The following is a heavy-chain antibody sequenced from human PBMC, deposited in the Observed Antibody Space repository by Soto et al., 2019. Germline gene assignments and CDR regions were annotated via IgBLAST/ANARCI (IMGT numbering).Heavy chain of an antibody. D-gene: IGHD2-2*01. CDR1: GLTFSSYS. J-gene: IGHJ6*02. CDR3: ARYIPGVRYYGMDV. Sequence: GGSMILSCAASGLTFSSYSRKWVSKATGKGLEWVSLIGESGTPTYYADSVKGRFTISRDNSGNTLFLEMYSLRAEDTAVYYCARYIPGVRYYGMDVWGQGTTVTVSS. CDR2: IGESGTPT. V-gene: IGHV3-23*01.